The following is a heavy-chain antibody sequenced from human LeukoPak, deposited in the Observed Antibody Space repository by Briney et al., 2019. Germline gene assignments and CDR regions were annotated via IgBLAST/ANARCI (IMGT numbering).Heavy chain of an antibody. CDR3: AREVSGFDV. CDR1: GFTFSSYW. V-gene: IGHV3-48*04. D-gene: IGHD2/OR15-2a*01. J-gene: IGHJ3*01. Sequence: GGSLRLSCAASGFTFSSYWMSWVRQAPGKGLEWIAYISATGSVIYYADSVKGRFTISRDSAKNSLYLQLTSLRAEDTAVYYCAREVSGFDVWGQGTMVTVSS. CDR2: ISATGSVI.